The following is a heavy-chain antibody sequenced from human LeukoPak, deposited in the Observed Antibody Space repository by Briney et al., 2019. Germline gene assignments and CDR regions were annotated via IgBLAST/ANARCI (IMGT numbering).Heavy chain of an antibody. Sequence: ASVKVSCKASGYTFANFGITWMRQAPGQGLEWMGWISVYNGNTNYAQNLQGRVTLTTDTSTSKAYMELRSLRSDDTALYYCARTCSSSSCYMVHWGQGTLVTVSS. CDR3: ARTCSSSSCYMVH. D-gene: IGHD2-2*02. J-gene: IGHJ4*02. CDR2: ISVYNGNT. CDR1: GYTFANFG. V-gene: IGHV1-18*01.